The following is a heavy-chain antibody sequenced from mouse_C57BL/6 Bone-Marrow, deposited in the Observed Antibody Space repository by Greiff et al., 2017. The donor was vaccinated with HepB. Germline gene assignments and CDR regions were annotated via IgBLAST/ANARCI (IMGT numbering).Heavy chain of an antibody. D-gene: IGHD2-2*01. CDR2: IWSGGST. J-gene: IGHJ4*01. V-gene: IGHV2-2*01. Sequence: VQLVESGPGLVQPSQSLSITCTVSGFSLTSYGVHWVRQSPGKGLEWLGVIWSGGSTDYNAAFISRLSISKDNSKSQVFFKMNSLQADDTAIYYCARRGYGYDLYYAMDYWGQGTSVTVSS. CDR1: GFSLTSYG. CDR3: ARRGYGYDLYYAMDY.